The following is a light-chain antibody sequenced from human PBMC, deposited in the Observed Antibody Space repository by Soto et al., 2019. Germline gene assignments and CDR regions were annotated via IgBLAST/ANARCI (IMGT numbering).Light chain of an antibody. CDR2: DVS. V-gene: IGLV2-14*01. CDR3: SSYTISSTLVV. CDR1: SSDVGGYNY. J-gene: IGLJ2*01. Sequence: QSALTQPASVSGSPGQSITISCTGTSSDVGGYNYVSWYQQHPGKAPKLMIYDVSNRPSGVSNRVSGSKSGNTASLTISGLQAEDEADYYCSSYTISSTLVVFGGGTMLTVL.